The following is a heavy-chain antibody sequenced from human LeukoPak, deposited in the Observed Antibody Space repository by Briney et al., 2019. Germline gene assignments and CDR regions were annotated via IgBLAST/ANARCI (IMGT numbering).Heavy chain of an antibody. CDR1: GFTFSSYE. J-gene: IGHJ4*02. Sequence: GSLRLSCAASGFTFSSYEMNWVRQAPGKGLEWVSYISSSGSTIYYADSVKGRFTISRGNAKNSLYLQMNSLRAEDTAVYYCARPVLLWFGDMGPFDYWGQGTLVTVSS. CDR3: ARPVLLWFGDMGPFDY. D-gene: IGHD3-10*01. V-gene: IGHV3-48*03. CDR2: ISSSGSTI.